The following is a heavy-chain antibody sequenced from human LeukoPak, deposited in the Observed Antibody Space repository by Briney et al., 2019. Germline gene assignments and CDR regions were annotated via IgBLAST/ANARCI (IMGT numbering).Heavy chain of an antibody. V-gene: IGHV3-15*01. CDR3: TTAEYSGYYAPIDY. D-gene: IGHD5-12*01. Sequence: PGGSLRLSCAASGFTFSNAWMSWVRQAPGKGLEWVGRIKSKTDGGTTDYAAPVKGRFTISRDDSKNTPYLQMNSLRTEDTAVYYCTTAEYSGYYAPIDYWGQGTLVTVSS. CDR1: GFTFSNAW. J-gene: IGHJ4*02. CDR2: IKSKTDGGTT.